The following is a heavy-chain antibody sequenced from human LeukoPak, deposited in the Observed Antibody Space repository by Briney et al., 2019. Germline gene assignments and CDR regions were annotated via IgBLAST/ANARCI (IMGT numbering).Heavy chain of an antibody. J-gene: IGHJ6*03. V-gene: IGHV4-4*07. CDR3: RREDVAGSHYYYYNYYMDG. CDR2: IYTSGST. CDR1: GGSISSYY. D-gene: IGHD2-15*01. Sequence: SETLSLTCTVSGGSISSYYWSWLRQPAGKGLESIGRIYTSGSTNYNPSLKSRVTMSVDTSKNQFSLKQSSVTAADTAMYYCRREDVAGSHYYYYNYYMDGWGKGTPVTVSS.